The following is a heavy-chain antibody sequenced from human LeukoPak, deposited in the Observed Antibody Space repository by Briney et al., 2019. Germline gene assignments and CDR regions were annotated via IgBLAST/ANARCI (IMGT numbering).Heavy chain of an antibody. CDR3: ARVSYYDILTGFDY. J-gene: IGHJ4*02. CDR1: GFTFSSYS. Sequence: GGSLRLSCAASGFTFSSYSMNWVRQAPGKGLEWVSYISSSSSTIYYADSVKGRFTIPRDNAKNSLYLQMNSLRAEDTAVYYCARVSYYDILTGFDYWGQGTLVTVSS. CDR2: ISSSSSTI. V-gene: IGHV3-48*04. D-gene: IGHD3-9*01.